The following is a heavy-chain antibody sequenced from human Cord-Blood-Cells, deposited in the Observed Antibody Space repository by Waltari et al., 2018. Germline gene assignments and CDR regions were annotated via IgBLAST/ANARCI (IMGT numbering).Heavy chain of an antibody. Sequence: QVQLQQWGAGLLKPSETLSLTCAVYGGSFSGYYWSWIRQPPGKGLEWIGAIKQSGSTNYTPSLKSRVTRSVDTAKNRFSLKLSTVTGANTAVYYGGSEPNISSSDFQHWGQGHLVTVSS. CDR2: IKQSGST. CDR3: GSEPNISSSDFQH. V-gene: IGHV4-34*01. J-gene: IGHJ1*01. D-gene: IGHD6-6*01. CDR1: GGSFSGYY.